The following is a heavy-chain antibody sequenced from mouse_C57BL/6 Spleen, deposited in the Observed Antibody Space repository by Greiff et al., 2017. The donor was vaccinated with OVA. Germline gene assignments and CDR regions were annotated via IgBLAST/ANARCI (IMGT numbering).Heavy chain of an antibody. CDR2: SNPSTGGT. CDR1: GYSFTGYY. J-gene: IGHJ2*01. Sequence: VQLQQSGPELVKPGASVKISCKASGYSFTGYYMNWVKQSPEKSLEWIGESNPSTGGTTYNQKFKAKATLTVDKSSSTAYMQLKSLTSEDSAVYYCARYGSSPYFDYWGQGTTLTVSS. D-gene: IGHD1-1*01. CDR3: ARYGSSPYFDY. V-gene: IGHV1-42*01.